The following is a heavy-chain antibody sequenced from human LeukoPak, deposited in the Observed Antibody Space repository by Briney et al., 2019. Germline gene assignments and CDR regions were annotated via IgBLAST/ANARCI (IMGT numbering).Heavy chain of an antibody. V-gene: IGHV1-8*01. CDR2: MNPNSGNT. Sequence: ASVKVSCKASGFTFTSYDINWVRQAPGQGLEWMGWMNPNSGNTRYAQKVQGRITMTRDTSISTAYMELSSLRSEDTAVYYCASGSSSWYFFDYWGQGTLVTVSS. J-gene: IGHJ4*02. CDR3: ASGSSSWYFFDY. CDR1: GFTFTSYD. D-gene: IGHD6-13*01.